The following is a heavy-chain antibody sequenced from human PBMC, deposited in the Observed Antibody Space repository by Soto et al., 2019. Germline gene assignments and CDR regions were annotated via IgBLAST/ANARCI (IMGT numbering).Heavy chain of an antibody. D-gene: IGHD1-1*01. CDR1: GFTFSSYG. Sequence: QVQLVESGGGVVQPGMSLRLSCAASGFTFSSYGMHWVRQAPGKGLEWVAVISYDGSNKYYADSVKGRFTISRDNSKNTLYLQMNSLRAEDTAVYYCAKLLEPLDYWGQGTLVTVSS. CDR3: AKLLEPLDY. J-gene: IGHJ4*02. V-gene: IGHV3-30*18. CDR2: ISYDGSNK.